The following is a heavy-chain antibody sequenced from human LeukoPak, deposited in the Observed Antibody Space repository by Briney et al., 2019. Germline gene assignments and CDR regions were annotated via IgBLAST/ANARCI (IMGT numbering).Heavy chain of an antibody. Sequence: GGSLRLSCEASGFIFSSDWMGWVRHATGKGLEWVANINEDGSDTFHVDSVKGRITIYRSNAKKSLYLQINSLRVADSARCYCVRWGVTAGMQDWGQGTLITVS. J-gene: IGHJ1*01. CDR3: VRWGVTAGMQD. CDR1: GFIFSSDW. CDR2: INEDGSDT. D-gene: IGHD6-19*01. V-gene: IGHV3-7*01.